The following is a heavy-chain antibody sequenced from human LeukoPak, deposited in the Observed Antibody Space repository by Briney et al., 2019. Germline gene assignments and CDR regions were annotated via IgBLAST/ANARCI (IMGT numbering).Heavy chain of an antibody. Sequence: GGSLRLSCTASGFTFSSYAMSWVRQAPGKGLEWVAVISYDGSNKYYADPVKGRFTISRDNSKNTLYLQMNSLRAEDTAVYYCARVRSSWSSFDYWGQGTLVTVSS. CDR3: ARVRSSWSSFDY. CDR2: ISYDGSNK. CDR1: GFTFSSYA. J-gene: IGHJ4*02. D-gene: IGHD6-13*01. V-gene: IGHV3-30-3*01.